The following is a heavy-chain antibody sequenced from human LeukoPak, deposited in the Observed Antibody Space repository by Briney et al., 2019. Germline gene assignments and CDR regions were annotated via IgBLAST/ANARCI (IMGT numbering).Heavy chain of an antibody. J-gene: IGHJ4*02. V-gene: IGHV1-24*01. D-gene: IGHD3-9*01. Sequence: ASVKVSCKVSGSPRTELSMHWVRRAPGKGLEWMGGFDPEDGETIYAQKFQGRVTMTEDTSTGTAYMELSSLRSEDTAVYYFAIFKNEILTGKLYYFDYWGQGTLVTVSS. CDR1: GSPRTELS. CDR3: AIFKNEILTGKLYYFDY. CDR2: FDPEDGET.